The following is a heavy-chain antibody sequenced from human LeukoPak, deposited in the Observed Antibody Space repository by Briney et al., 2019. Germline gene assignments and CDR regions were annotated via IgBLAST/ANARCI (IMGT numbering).Heavy chain of an antibody. Sequence: NPSETLSLTCTVSGGSISSYYWSWIRQPPGKGLEWIGYIYYSGSTNYNPSLKSRVTISVDTSKNQFSLKLSSVTAADTAVYYCARKLGRPFDIWGQGTMVTVSP. CDR2: IYYSGST. CDR3: ARKLGRPFDI. J-gene: IGHJ3*02. V-gene: IGHV4-59*01. CDR1: GGSISSYY.